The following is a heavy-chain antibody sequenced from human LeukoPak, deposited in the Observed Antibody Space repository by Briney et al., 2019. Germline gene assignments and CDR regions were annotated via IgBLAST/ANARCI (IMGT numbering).Heavy chain of an antibody. CDR1: GGSISSGDYY. J-gene: IGHJ4*02. D-gene: IGHD7-27*01. CDR3: ARVRTGDSYYFDY. CDR2: IYYSGST. Sequence: SQTLSLTCTVSGGSISSGDYYWSWIRQPPGKGLEWIGYIYYSGSTYYNPSLKSRVTISVDTSKNQFSLKLSSVTAADTAVYYCARVRTGDSYYFDYWGQGTLVTVSS. V-gene: IGHV4-30-4*01.